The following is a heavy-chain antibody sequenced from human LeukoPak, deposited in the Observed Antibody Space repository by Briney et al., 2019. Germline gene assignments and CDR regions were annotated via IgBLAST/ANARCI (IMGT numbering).Heavy chain of an antibody. V-gene: IGHV4-34*01. CDR1: GGSFSGYY. J-gene: IGHJ4*02. Sequence: SETLSLTCAVYGGSFSGYYWSWIRQPPGKGLEWIGEINHSGSTNYNPSLKSRVTISVDTSKNQFSLKLSSVTAADTAVYYCARGQRWLQWRSSRYFDYWGQGTLVTVFS. CDR3: ARGQRWLQWRSSRYFDY. D-gene: IGHD5-24*01. CDR2: INHSGST.